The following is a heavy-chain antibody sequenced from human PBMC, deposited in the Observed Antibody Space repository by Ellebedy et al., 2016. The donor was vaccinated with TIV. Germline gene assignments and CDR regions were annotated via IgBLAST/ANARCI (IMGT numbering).Heavy chain of an antibody. J-gene: IGHJ6*02. Sequence: GGSLRLSCAASGFTFSRYWMNWVRQAPGKGLEWVANIRQDGSDKDYVDSLKGRFTISRDNAKNSLYLQMNSLRAEDTAVYYCARGHCSGSSCLYYYYGMDVWGQGTTVTVAS. CDR1: GFTFSRYW. CDR3: ARGHCSGSSCLYYYYGMDV. D-gene: IGHD2-15*01. CDR2: IRQDGSDK. V-gene: IGHV3-7*03.